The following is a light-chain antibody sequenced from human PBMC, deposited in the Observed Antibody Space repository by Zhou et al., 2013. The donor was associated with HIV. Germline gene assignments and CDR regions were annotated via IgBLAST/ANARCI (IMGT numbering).Light chain of an antibody. CDR3: QQSYSTPQVT. CDR2: AAF. J-gene: IGKJ1*01. Sequence: DIQLTQSPVSLSASVGDRVTITCRASQTISSDLSWYQQKPGKAPKLLIYAAFSLQSGVPSRFSGSGSGTDFTLTISSLQPEDFATYYCQQSYSTPQVTFGQGTKVEIK. CDR1: QTISSD. V-gene: IGKV1-39*01.